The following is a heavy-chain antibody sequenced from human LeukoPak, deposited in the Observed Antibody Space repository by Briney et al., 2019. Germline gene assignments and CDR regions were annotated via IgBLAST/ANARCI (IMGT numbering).Heavy chain of an antibody. CDR2: VYFSGSS. J-gene: IGHJ4*02. D-gene: IGHD4-17*01. V-gene: IGHV4-39*01. CDR1: GASISSGRNY. Sequence: SETLSLTCTVSGASISSGRNYWGWVCQSTGKGLEWIASVYFSGSSQYNPSLVSRAFISVDSSKNQVSLRLDSVTAADSAVYHCARHLSGTTTAHYFDLWGQGTLVTVSS. CDR3: ARHLSGTTTAHYFDL.